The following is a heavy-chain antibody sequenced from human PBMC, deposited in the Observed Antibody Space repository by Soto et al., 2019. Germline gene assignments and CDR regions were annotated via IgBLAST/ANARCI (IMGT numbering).Heavy chain of an antibody. D-gene: IGHD3-10*01. J-gene: IGHJ5*01. CDR2: IYYSGST. V-gene: IGHV4-31*02. Sequence: TRSLTWILACACISRGGYYMSWFRRHPGKGLEWIGYIYYSGSTYYNPSLKSRVTISVDTSKNQFSLKLSSVTSADTAVYYCARVESLLWFGELSNWFDCWGQGTLVTASS. CDR1: CACISRGGYY. CDR3: ARVESLLWFGELSNWFDC.